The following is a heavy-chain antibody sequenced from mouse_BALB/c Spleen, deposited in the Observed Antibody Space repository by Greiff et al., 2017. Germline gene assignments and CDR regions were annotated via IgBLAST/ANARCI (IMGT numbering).Heavy chain of an antibody. CDR3: ARHADAMDY. Sequence: EVKLMESGGGLVQPGGSLKLSCAASGFTFSSYTMSWVRQTPEKRLEWVAYISNGGGSTYYPDTVKGRFTISRDNAKNTLYLQMSSLKSEDTAMYYCARHADAMDYWGQGTSVTVSA. J-gene: IGHJ4*01. CDR2: ISNGGGST. CDR1: GFTFSSYT. V-gene: IGHV5-12-2*01.